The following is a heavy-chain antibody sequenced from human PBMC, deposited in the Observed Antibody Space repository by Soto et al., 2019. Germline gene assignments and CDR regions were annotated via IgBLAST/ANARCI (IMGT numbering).Heavy chain of an antibody. D-gene: IGHD3-22*01. J-gene: IGHJ4*02. CDR1: GFNFITYS. CDR3: VRDGLDYYDTGRLYFDK. Sequence: EVQLVESGGGPVRPGGSLRLSCAASGFNFITYSLNWVRQAPGKGLEWVASISSSAIYIDYADSVKGRFTISRDNAKDSLYLQMNRLRAEDTATYYCVRDGLDYYDTGRLYFDKWGQGTLVTVSS. CDR2: ISSSAIYI. V-gene: IGHV3-21*02.